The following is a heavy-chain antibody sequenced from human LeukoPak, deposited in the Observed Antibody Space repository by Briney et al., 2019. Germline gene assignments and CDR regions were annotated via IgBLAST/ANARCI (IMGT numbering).Heavy chain of an antibody. CDR2: IYYSGST. Sequence: SQTLSLTCTVSGGSIGSGDYYWSWIRQPPGKGLEWIGYIYYSGSTYYNPSLKSRVTISVDTSKNQFSLKLSSVTAADTAVYYCASGDYYDSSGYHPNAFDIWGQGTMVTVSS. CDR3: ASGDYYDSSGYHPNAFDI. CDR1: GGSIGSGDYY. D-gene: IGHD3-22*01. J-gene: IGHJ3*02. V-gene: IGHV4-30-4*01.